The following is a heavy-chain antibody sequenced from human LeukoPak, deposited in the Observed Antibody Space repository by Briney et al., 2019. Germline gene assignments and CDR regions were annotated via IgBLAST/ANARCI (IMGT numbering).Heavy chain of an antibody. CDR1: ADFISSGDSISSGDYY. J-gene: IGHJ6*03. Sequence: SETLSLTCTVSADFISSGDSISSGDYYWSWIRQSPGKGLEWIGYIYYSGSAYYNPSLKSRVSISVDTSKNQFSLKLSSVTAADTAVYYCARAQPAPTIFGVVTYLSGGYYMDVWGKGTTVTVSS. D-gene: IGHD3-3*01. CDR2: IYYSGSA. V-gene: IGHV4-30-4*01. CDR3: ARAQPAPTIFGVVTYLSGGYYMDV.